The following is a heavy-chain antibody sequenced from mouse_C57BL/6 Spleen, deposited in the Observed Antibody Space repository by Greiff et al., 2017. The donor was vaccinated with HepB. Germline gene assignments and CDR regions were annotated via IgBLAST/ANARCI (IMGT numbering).Heavy chain of an antibody. CDR3: AKGLEDYYGSSYGAWFAY. V-gene: IGHV1-9*01. D-gene: IGHD1-1*01. CDR1: GYTFTGYW. Sequence: QVQLQQSGAELMKPGASVKLSCKATGYTFTGYWIEWVKQRPGHGLEWIGEILPGSGSTNYNEKFKGKATFTADTSSNTAYMQLSILTTEDSAIYYCAKGLEDYYGSSYGAWFAYWGQGTLVTVSA. J-gene: IGHJ3*01. CDR2: ILPGSGST.